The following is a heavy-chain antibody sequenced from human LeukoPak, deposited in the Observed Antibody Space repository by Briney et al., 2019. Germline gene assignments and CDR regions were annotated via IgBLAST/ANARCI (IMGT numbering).Heavy chain of an antibody. D-gene: IGHD3-10*01. J-gene: IGHJ4*02. CDR1: GFTFSSYE. V-gene: IGHV3-15*01. CDR2: IKRKTVYGTT. CDR3: TADPWFGDRSDY. Sequence: GGSLRLSCAASGFTFSSYEMNWVRQAPGKGLEWLGRIKRKTVYGTTDYAAPVKGRFTISRDDSESTLYLQMDGLKAEDTAVYYCTADPWFGDRSDYWGQGTLVTVS.